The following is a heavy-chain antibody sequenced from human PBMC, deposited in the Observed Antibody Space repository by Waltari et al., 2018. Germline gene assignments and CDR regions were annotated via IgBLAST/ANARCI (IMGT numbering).Heavy chain of an antibody. V-gene: IGHV1-18*01. CDR2: ISADNGNT. CDR3: ARARIVVVPAATGDY. J-gene: IGHJ4*02. Sequence: QVQLVQSGAEVKKPGASVKVSCKASGYTFTSYGISWVRQAPGQGLEWMGWISADNGNTNYAQKLQGRVTMTTDTSTSTAYMELRSLRSDDTAVYYCARARIVVVPAATGDYWGQGTLVTVSS. CDR1: GYTFTSYG. D-gene: IGHD2-2*01.